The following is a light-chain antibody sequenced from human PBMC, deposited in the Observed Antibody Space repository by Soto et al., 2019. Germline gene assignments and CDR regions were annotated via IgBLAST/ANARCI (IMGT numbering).Light chain of an antibody. Sequence: EIVLTQSPATLSLSPGERSTLSFRSSQSVSSYLAWYQQKPGQAPRLLIYDASNRATGIPVRFSGSGSGTDFTLAISSLEPEDFAVYYCQQRSNWITFGQGTRLEI. CDR1: QSVSSY. V-gene: IGKV3-11*01. CDR2: DAS. CDR3: QQRSNWIT. J-gene: IGKJ5*01.